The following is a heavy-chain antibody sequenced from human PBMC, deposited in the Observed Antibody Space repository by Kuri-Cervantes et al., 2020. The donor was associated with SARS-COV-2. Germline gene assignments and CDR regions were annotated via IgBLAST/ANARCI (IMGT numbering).Heavy chain of an antibody. CDR1: GDPMSSGNYY. Sequence: SCTVSGDPMSSGNYYWSWIRQPAGKELEWIGHIYTTGSTNYNPSLKSRVTISVDKSKNQFSLKLSSETAADTAVYYCARVSWMQLWHRYFDNWGQGTLVTVSS. J-gene: IGHJ4*02. V-gene: IGHV4-61*09. CDR3: ARVSWMQLWHRYFDN. D-gene: IGHD5-18*01. CDR2: IYTTGST.